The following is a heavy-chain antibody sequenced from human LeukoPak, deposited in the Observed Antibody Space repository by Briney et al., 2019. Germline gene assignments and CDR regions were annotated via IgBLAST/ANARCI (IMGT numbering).Heavy chain of an antibody. V-gene: IGHV3-21*04. CDR1: GFTFSSYS. D-gene: IGHD2-8*01. J-gene: IGHJ3*02. Sequence: GGSLRLSCAASGFTFSSYSMNWVRQAPGKGLEWVSFISSSSSYIYYTDSVKGRFTISRDNAKNSLYLQMNSLRAEDTAVYYCAREIDCTNGVCYYGAFDIWGQGTMVTVSS. CDR2: ISSSSSYI. CDR3: AREIDCTNGVCYYGAFDI.